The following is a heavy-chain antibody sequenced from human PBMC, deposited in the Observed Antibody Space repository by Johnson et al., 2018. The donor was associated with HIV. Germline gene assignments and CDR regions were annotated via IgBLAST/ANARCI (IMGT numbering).Heavy chain of an antibody. V-gene: IGHV3-30-3*01. CDR1: GFAFSNSA. CDR3: AREKLELGIDAFDI. CDR2: ISYDGSNK. J-gene: IGHJ3*02. Sequence: QVQLVESGGGVVQPGGSLTLTCEASGFAFSNSALHWVRQAPGKGLEWVAVISYDGSNKYYADSVKGRFTISRHNSKNTLYLQMNSLRAEDTAVYYCAREKLELGIDAFDIWGQGTMVTVSS. D-gene: IGHD1-7*01.